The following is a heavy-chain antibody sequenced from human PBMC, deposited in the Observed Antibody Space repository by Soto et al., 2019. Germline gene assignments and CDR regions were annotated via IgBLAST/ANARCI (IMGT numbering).Heavy chain of an antibody. D-gene: IGHD5-18*01. Sequence: QVQLVQSGAEVKKPESSVKVSCKAPGGTFSTYAISWVRQAPGQGLEWMGGIIPMFGTANYAQRFQDRVTMNADESTNTVDMELSSLRSADTAVYFCASGIQLWLRRINDGYSGWGQGTLVTVSS. J-gene: IGHJ4*02. CDR1: GGTFSTYA. CDR3: ASGIQLWLRRINDGYSG. CDR2: IIPMFGTA. V-gene: IGHV1-69*12.